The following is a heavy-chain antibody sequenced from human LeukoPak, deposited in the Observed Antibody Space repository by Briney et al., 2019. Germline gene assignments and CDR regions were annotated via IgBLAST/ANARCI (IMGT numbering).Heavy chain of an antibody. D-gene: IGHD6-19*01. CDR2: IYTSGST. CDR1: GGSISSYY. Sequence: SETLSLTCTVSGGSISSYYWSWVRQPAGKGMEWIGRIYTSGSTNYNPSLKSRVTMSVDTSKNQFSLELSSATAADTAVYYCARDVSSGWYANYYYYYGMDVWGQGTTVTVSS. CDR3: ARDVSSGWYANYYYYYGMDV. J-gene: IGHJ6*02. V-gene: IGHV4-4*07.